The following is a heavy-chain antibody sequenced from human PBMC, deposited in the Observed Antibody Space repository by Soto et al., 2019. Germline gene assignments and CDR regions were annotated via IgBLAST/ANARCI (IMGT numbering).Heavy chain of an antibody. CDR2: IYYSGST. CDR1: GGSISSSSYY. V-gene: IGHV4-39*01. D-gene: IGHD6-19*01. Sequence: PSETLSLTCTVSGGSISSSSYYWGWIRQPPGKGLEWIGSIYYSGSTYYNPSLKSRVTISVDTSKNQFSLKLSSVTAADTAVYYCATARGKWLEFDYWGQGTLVTVSS. CDR3: ATARGKWLEFDY. J-gene: IGHJ4*02.